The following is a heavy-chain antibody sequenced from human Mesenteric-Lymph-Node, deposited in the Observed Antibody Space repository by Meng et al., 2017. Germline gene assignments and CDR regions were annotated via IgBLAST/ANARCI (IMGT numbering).Heavy chain of an antibody. V-gene: IGHV4-34*01. D-gene: IGHD3-10*01. CDR3: ARGRMVRGVIITLYYYYGMDV. CDR1: GGSFSGYY. Sequence: ESLKIPCAVYGGSFSGYYWSWIRQPPGKGLERFGEINHIGSTNYNPSLKSRVTISVDTSKNQFSLKLSSVTAADTAVYYCARGRMVRGVIITLYYYYGMDVWGQGTTVTVSS. CDR2: INHIGST. J-gene: IGHJ6*02.